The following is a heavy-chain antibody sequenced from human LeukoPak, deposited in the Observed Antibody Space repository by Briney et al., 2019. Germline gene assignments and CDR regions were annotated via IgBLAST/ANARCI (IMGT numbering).Heavy chain of an antibody. V-gene: IGHV3-13*01. CDR1: GLTFSSSD. Sequence: GGSLRLSCAASGLTFSSSDMHWVRQPTGKGLEWVSAIGTIGDTYYPGSVKGRFTISRENAKNTLYLQMNSLRAGDTAVYYCAELGITMIGGVWGKGTTVTISS. D-gene: IGHD3-10*02. CDR3: AELGITMIGGV. J-gene: IGHJ6*04. CDR2: IGTIGDT.